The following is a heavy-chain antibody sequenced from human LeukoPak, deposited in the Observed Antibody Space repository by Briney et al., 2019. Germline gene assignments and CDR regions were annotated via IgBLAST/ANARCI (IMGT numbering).Heavy chain of an antibody. V-gene: IGHV4-39*01. CDR3: AKSGGYGLIDY. J-gene: IGHJ4*02. CDR1: GASISGSGYY. CDR2: IYSSGST. D-gene: IGHD1-26*01. Sequence: SETLSLTCTVSGASISGSGYYWGWIRQPPGKGLEWIGSIYSSGSTYYNASLQSRVTISIETPKNQISLRLNSATAADTAMYYCAKSGGYGLIDYWGQGTLVTVSS.